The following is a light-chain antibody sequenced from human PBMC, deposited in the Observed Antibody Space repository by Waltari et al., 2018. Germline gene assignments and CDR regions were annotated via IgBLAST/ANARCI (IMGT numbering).Light chain of an antibody. CDR3: QVWDSNGDHVV. CDR1: AFDTKL. V-gene: IGLV3-21*02. J-gene: IGLJ2*01. CDR2: DDT. Sequence: SYILTQPPSVSVAPGQTARISCGGSAFDTKLFHWYQQKPGQAPKLVVYDDTDRPSGVPERFSGSTSGYTATLTISRVEAGDEADYFCQVWDSNGDHVVFGGGTKLTVL.